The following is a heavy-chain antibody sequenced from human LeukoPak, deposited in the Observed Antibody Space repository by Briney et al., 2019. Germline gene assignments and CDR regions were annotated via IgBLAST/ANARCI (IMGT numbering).Heavy chain of an antibody. J-gene: IGHJ3*01. CDR3: ARGRSITILRGVAISDGFDL. CDR2: IATSSNYI. V-gene: IGHV3-21*06. CDR1: GFTFSTYS. D-gene: IGHD3-10*01. Sequence: SGGSLRLSCAASGFTFSTYSMNWVRQAPGKGLEWVSSIATSSNYIYYAGSLKGLFTISRDNAKNSLYLHMNSLRPEDTAVYYCARGRSITILRGVAISDGFDLWGQGTKVTVS.